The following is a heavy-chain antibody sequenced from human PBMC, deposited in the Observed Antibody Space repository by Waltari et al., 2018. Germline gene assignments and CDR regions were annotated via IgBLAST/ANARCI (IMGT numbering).Heavy chain of an antibody. Sequence: QVQLQESGPGLMKPSDTLSLTCSVSGDSISRGYYWAWIRQSPGTGLEWIGSIYHGTGTDYNPSRKSRFTMSIDTSKNQSSLELTSVTAADTAVYYCARHIALAGMRPALGYWGQGTLVTVSS. D-gene: IGHD6-19*01. J-gene: IGHJ4*02. CDR1: GDSISRGYY. CDR3: ARHIALAGMRPALGY. V-gene: IGHV4-38-2*02. CDR2: IYHGTGT.